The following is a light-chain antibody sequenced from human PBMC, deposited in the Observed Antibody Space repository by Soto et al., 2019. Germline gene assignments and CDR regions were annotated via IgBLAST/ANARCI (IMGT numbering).Light chain of an antibody. J-gene: IGLJ1*01. V-gene: IGLV2-14*03. CDR1: SSDFDGFTK. Sequence: QSALTQPASVSGSPGRSIAISCTGTSSDFDGFTKVSWYQHHPDKAPKLMMYDVTNRPSGVSDRFSGSKSGNTASLTISGLQAEDEADYYCSSFTSSFTYVFGSGTKVTVL. CDR3: SSFTSSFTYV. CDR2: DVT.